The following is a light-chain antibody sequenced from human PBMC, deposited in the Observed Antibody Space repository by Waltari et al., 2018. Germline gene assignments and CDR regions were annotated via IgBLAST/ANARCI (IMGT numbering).Light chain of an antibody. V-gene: IGKV1-39*01. Sequence: DIQMTQSPSSLSASVGDRVTTTCRASQSISSYLNCYQQKPGKAPKLLIYAASSLQSGVPSRFSGSGSGTDFTLTISSLQPEDFATYYCQQSYSTPRPFGPGTKVDIK. CDR3: QQSYSTPRP. J-gene: IGKJ3*01. CDR1: QSISSY. CDR2: AAS.